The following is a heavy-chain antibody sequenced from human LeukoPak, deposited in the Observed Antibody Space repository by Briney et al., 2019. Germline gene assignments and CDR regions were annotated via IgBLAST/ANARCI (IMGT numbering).Heavy chain of an antibody. CDR2: INHRGTT. J-gene: IGHJ4*02. D-gene: IGHD3-22*01. CDR3: ARGSSYGASGYPYFDH. Sequence: SETLSLTCAVYGGSFSGYYWSWIRQSPGKGLEWIGEINHRGTTKYNASLESRVTISLDTSKNQFSLEVTSVTAVDTATYYCARGSSYGASGYPYFDHWGQGTLVPVSS. V-gene: IGHV4-34*01. CDR1: GGSFSGYY.